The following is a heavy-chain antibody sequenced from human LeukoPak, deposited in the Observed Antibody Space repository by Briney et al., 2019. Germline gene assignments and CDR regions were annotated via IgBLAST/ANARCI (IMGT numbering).Heavy chain of an antibody. J-gene: IGHJ4*02. CDR3: ARCMGAGTSFAHDY. CDR2: INHRGST. Sequence: SETLSLTCAVYGGSFSGYYWSWIRQPPGKGLEWIGEINHRGSTNYNPSLKSRVTISVDTSKNQFSLKLSSVTAADTAVYYCARCMGAGTSFAHDYWGQGTLVTVSS. D-gene: IGHD6-19*01. V-gene: IGHV4-34*01. CDR1: GGSFSGYY.